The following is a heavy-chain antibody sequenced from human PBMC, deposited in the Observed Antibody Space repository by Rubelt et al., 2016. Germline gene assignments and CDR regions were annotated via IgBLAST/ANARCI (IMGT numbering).Heavy chain of an antibody. CDR2: ISYDGSNK. J-gene: IGHJ6*02. V-gene: IGHV3-33*05. D-gene: IGHD4-17*01. Sequence: GLEWVAVISYDGSNKYYADSVKGRFTISRDNSKNTLYLQMNSLRAEDTAVYYCARGPDYGDYGVDYYYYYGMDVWGLGTTVTVSS. CDR3: ARGPDYGDYGVDYYYYYGMDV.